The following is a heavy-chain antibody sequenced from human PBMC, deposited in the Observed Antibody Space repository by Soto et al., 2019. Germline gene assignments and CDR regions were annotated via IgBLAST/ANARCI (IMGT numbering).Heavy chain of an antibody. CDR2: ISTSGGST. CDR1: GFTFSSYA. Sequence: EVQLLESGGGLVQPGGSLRLSCAASGFTFSSYAMSWVRQAPGKGLEWVSGISTSGGSTYYADSVKGRFTISRDNSKNTMYKQLNSLRAEDTAVYNGAKDYELDYWGQGTLVTVSS. CDR3: AKDYELDY. J-gene: IGHJ4*02. V-gene: IGHV3-23*01. D-gene: IGHD3-3*01.